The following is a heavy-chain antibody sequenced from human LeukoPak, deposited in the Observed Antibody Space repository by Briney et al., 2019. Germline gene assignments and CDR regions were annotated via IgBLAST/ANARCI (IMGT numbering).Heavy chain of an antibody. V-gene: IGHV1-3*01. CDR1: GYTFTSYA. Sequence: ASVKVSCKASGYTFTSYAMHWVRQAPGQRLEWMGWINAGNGNTKYSQKFQGRVTITRDTSASTAYMELSSLRSEDTAVYYCARAGPSITMVRGVPNWFDPWGQGTLVTVSS. J-gene: IGHJ5*02. D-gene: IGHD3-10*01. CDR3: ARAGPSITMVRGVPNWFDP. CDR2: INAGNGNT.